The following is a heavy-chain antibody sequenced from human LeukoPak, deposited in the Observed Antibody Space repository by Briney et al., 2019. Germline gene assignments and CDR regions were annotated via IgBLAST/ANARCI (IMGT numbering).Heavy chain of an antibody. CDR2: IYYSGST. V-gene: IGHV4-61*01. J-gene: IGHJ3*02. D-gene: IGHD3-3*01. CDR3: ARLLSDAFDI. Sequence: PSETLSLTCTVSGGSVISGHYCWGWVRQPPGKGLEWIGYIYYSGSTNYNPSLKSRVTISVDTSKNQFSLKLSSVTAADTAVYYCARLLSDAFDIWGQGTMITVSS. CDR1: GGSVISGHYC.